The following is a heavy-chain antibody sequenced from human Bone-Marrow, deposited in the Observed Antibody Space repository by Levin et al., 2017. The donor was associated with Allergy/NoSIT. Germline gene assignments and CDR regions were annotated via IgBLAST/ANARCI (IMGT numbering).Heavy chain of an antibody. J-gene: IGHJ4*02. CDR2: IRSNADGGTT. V-gene: IGHV3-15*01. CDR3: STDRD. CDR1: GLTFSNAK. Sequence: GGSLRLSCVASGLTFSNAKMNWVRRAPGKGLEWLGRIRSNADGGTTDYAASVKGRFTISRDDSKSTVYLQMNSLKAEDSGVYYCSTDRDWGQGTPVSVSS.